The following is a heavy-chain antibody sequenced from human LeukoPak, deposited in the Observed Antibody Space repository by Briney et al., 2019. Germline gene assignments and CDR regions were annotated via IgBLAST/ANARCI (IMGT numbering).Heavy chain of an antibody. CDR2: ISSSSSHM. Sequence: PGGSLRLSCAASGFTLNSYSMYWVRQAPGKGLEWVSSISSSSSHMFYADSVKGRFSISRDNADNLLYLQMNSLRAEDTAVYYCVRDSGSSYGYYFLHWGQGTLVTVSS. D-gene: IGHD1-26*01. V-gene: IGHV3-21*01. CDR1: GFTLNSYS. J-gene: IGHJ1*01. CDR3: VRDSGSSYGYYFLH.